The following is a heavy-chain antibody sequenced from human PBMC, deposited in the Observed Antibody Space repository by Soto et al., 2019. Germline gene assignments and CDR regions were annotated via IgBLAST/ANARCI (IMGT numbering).Heavy chain of an antibody. V-gene: IGHV3-23*01. Sequence: GGSLRLSCAASGFTFSSYAMSWVRQAPGKGLEWVSAISGSGGSPYYADSVKGRFAISRDNSKNTLYLQMNSLRAEDTAVYYCAKQYGSGSRNWFDPWGQGTLVTVSS. CDR2: ISGSGGSP. CDR1: GFTFSSYA. CDR3: AKQYGSGSRNWFDP. J-gene: IGHJ5*02. D-gene: IGHD3-10*01.